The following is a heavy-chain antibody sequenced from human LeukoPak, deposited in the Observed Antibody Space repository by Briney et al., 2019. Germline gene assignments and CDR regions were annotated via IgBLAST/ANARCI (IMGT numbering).Heavy chain of an antibody. CDR2: IYYRGST. V-gene: IGHV4-39*07. D-gene: IGHD3-22*01. Sequence: SETLSLTCTVSGGSISSISYYWGWIRQPPGKGLEWIGHIYYRGSTFYNPSLRGRVTISVDTSKNQFSLKLSSVTAADTAVYFCARGPYSYDSSGAFDIWGQGTMVTVSS. J-gene: IGHJ3*02. CDR1: GGSISSISYY. CDR3: ARGPYSYDSSGAFDI.